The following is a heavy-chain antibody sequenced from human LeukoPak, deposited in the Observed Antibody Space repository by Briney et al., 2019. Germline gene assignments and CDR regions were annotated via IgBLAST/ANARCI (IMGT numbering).Heavy chain of an antibody. J-gene: IGHJ6*02. V-gene: IGHV3-7*01. CDR2: INKDGGEK. Sequence: GGSLRLSCAASGFTFSSYWMSWVRQAPGKGLEWVANINKDGGEKYYVDSVRGRFTISRDNAKNSLFLQMNSLRAEDTAVYYCASLAVSSSSYYGMDVWGQGTTVTVSS. D-gene: IGHD6-6*01. CDR1: GFTFSSYW. CDR3: ASLAVSSSSYYGMDV.